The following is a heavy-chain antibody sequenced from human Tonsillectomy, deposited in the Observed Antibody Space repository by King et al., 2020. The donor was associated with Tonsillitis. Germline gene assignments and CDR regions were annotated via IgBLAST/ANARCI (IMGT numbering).Heavy chain of an antibody. J-gene: IGHJ3*02. CDR1: GFTFSIYG. D-gene: IGHD3-10*01. V-gene: IGHV3-33*08. Sequence: VLLVESGGGLVQPGGSLRLSCEASGFTFSIYGMHWVRQAPGKGLEWGAIIWYDGSNKYSADSVKGRFTTSRDNAKDKLYLQRDSLRAEETAVYYCAGGPGSGTHLSAFDIWGQGTVVTVSS. CDR3: AGGPGSGTHLSAFDI. CDR2: IWYDGSNK.